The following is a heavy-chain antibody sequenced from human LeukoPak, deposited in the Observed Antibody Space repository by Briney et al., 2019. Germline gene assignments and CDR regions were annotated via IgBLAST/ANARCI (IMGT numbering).Heavy chain of an antibody. V-gene: IGHV4-4*07. Sequence: SETLSLTCTVSGGSISGYYWSWIRQPAGKGLEWIGRIYTSGSTNYNPSLKSRVTMSVDTSKNQFSLKLSSVTTADTAVYYCAREPVAVAGIPTWFDPWGQGTLVTVSS. J-gene: IGHJ5*02. CDR3: AREPVAVAGIPTWFDP. CDR2: IYTSGST. D-gene: IGHD6-19*01. CDR1: GGSISGYY.